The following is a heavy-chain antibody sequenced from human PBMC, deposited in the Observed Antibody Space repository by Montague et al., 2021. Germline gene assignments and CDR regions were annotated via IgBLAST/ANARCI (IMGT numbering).Heavy chain of an antibody. CDR1: GGSICNSF. J-gene: IGHJ3*02. CDR2: ISYSGGT. V-gene: IGHV4-59*13. Sequence: SETLSLTCTVSGGSICNSFWTWIRQPPGKGLEWIGSISYSGGTNFNPSLKSRVTISLDTSKNQFSLNLSSVTAADTAVYYCARDTTSDGFDIWGQGTMVTVSS. D-gene: IGHD4-11*01. CDR3: ARDTTSDGFDI.